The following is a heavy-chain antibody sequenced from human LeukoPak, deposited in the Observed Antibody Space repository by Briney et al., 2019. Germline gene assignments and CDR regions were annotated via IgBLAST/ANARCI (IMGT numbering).Heavy chain of an antibody. CDR1: GGSISTYY. CDR3: ARVSGGYDDY. CDR2: IYYSGST. J-gene: IGHJ4*02. D-gene: IGHD5-12*01. Sequence: SETLSLTYTVSGGSISTYYWSWIRQPPGKGLEWIGYIYYSGSTNYNPSLRSRVTISVDTSKNQFSLKVNFVTAADTAVYYCARVSGGYDDYWGQGALVTVSS. V-gene: IGHV4-59*01.